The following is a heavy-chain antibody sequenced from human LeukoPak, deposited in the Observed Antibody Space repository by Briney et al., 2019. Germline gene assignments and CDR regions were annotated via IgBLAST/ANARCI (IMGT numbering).Heavy chain of an antibody. D-gene: IGHD6-19*01. Sequence: PSETLSLTCSVSGGSISSNTYYWGWIRQPPGKGLEWIGSIYYSGSTYYNPSLKSRITISVDTSKNHFSLKVNSVTAADTAVYYCVRRVPGWGIEYWGQGTLVTVCS. CDR3: VRRVPGWGIEY. J-gene: IGHJ4*02. CDR1: GGSISSNTYY. CDR2: IYYSGST. V-gene: IGHV4-39*02.